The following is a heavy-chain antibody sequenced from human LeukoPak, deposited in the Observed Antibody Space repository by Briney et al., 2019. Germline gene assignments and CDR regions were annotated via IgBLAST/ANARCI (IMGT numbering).Heavy chain of an antibody. J-gene: IGHJ5*02. CDR3: ATAEVVPAAIGGWFDP. D-gene: IGHD2-2*02. Sequence: SQTLSLTCTVSGGSISSGGYYWSWIRQHPGKGLEWIGYIHYSGSTYYNPSLKSRVTISVDTSKNQFSLKLSSVTAADTAVYYCATAEVVPAAIGGWFDPWGQGTLVTVSS. V-gene: IGHV4-31*03. CDR2: IHYSGST. CDR1: GGSISSGGYY.